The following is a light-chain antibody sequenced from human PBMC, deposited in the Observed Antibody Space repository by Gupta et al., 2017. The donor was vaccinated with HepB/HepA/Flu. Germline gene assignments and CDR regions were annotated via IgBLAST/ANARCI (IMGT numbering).Light chain of an antibody. Sequence: DIQMTQSPSSLSASLGDRVTITCQASQSITTFLVWYQQKPGKAPKLLIYDASSLQSGVPSRFSGSGSGTDFTLTISRLQPEDFATYYCQQTDSTPITFGQGTLMESK. CDR3: QQTDSTPIT. V-gene: IGKV1-39*01. J-gene: IGKJ5*01. CDR2: DAS. CDR1: QSITTF.